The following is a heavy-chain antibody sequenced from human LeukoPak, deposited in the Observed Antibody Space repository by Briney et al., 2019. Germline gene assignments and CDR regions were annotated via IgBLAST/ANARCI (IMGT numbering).Heavy chain of an antibody. CDR3: ARQEYCSGGSCYTWFDP. Sequence: GESLKISCKDSGYRFSSYWIAWVRQMPGKGLEYIGIIYPGDSDIRYSPSFQGPVTISADKSISTAYLQWSSLKASDTAMYYCARQEYCSGGSCYTWFDPWGQGTLVTVSS. D-gene: IGHD2-15*01. CDR2: IYPGDSDI. V-gene: IGHV5-51*01. J-gene: IGHJ5*02. CDR1: GYRFSSYW.